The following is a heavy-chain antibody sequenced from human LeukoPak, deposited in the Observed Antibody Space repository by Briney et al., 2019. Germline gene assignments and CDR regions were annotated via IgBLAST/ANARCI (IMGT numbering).Heavy chain of an antibody. Sequence: ASVTVSCKASGYTFTSYAMHWVRQAPGQRLEWMGWINAGNGNTKYSQKFQGRVTITRDTSASTAYMELSSLRSEDTAVYYCAKGVYSSSPQPGMDVWGQGTTVTVSS. CDR1: GYTFTSYA. V-gene: IGHV1-3*01. D-gene: IGHD6-13*01. J-gene: IGHJ6*02. CDR3: AKGVYSSSPQPGMDV. CDR2: INAGNGNT.